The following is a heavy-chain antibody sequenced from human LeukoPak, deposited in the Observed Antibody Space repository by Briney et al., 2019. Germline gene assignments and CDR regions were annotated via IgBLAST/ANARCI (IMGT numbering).Heavy chain of an antibody. CDR3: ARESADFWSGYVYYFDY. CDR1: GFTFTSAV. V-gene: IGHV1-18*01. J-gene: IGHJ4*02. CDR2: ISAYNGNT. D-gene: IGHD3-3*01. Sequence: ASVKVSCKAVGFTFTSAVVQWVRQARGQRLEWMGWISAYNGNTNYAQKLQGRVTMTTDTSTSTAYMELRSLRSDDTAVYYCARESADFWSGYVYYFDYWGQGTLVTVSS.